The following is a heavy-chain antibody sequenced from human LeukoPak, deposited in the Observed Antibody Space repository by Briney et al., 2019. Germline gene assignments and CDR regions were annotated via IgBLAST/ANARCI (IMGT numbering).Heavy chain of an antibody. J-gene: IGHJ1*01. Sequence: GGSLRLSCAASGFSFRSYEMNWVRQAPGKGLEWVSYISTSGSSIHYADSVRGRFTISRDNAKNSLYLQMNSLRVGDTAVYYCASTISGLIALWGQGTLVTVSS. CDR3: ASTISGLIAL. D-gene: IGHD5-24*01. V-gene: IGHV3-48*03. CDR2: ISTSGSSI. CDR1: GFSFRSYE.